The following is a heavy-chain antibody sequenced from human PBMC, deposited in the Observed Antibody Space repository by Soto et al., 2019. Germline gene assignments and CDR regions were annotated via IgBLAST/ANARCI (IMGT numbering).Heavy chain of an antibody. J-gene: IGHJ4*02. Sequence: PSETLSLTCTVSGGSISSSSYYWGWIRQPPGKGLEWIGSIYYSGSTYYNPSLKSRVTISVDTSKNQFSLKLSSVTAADTAVYYCAREGYDILTGYRHIDYWGQGTLVTVSS. CDR1: GGSISSSSYY. V-gene: IGHV4-39*07. CDR3: AREGYDILTGYRHIDY. D-gene: IGHD3-9*01. CDR2: IYYSGST.